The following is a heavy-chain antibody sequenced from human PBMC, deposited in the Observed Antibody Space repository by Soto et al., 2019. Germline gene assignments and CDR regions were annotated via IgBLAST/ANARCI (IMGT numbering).Heavy chain of an antibody. CDR1: GYTFTSYD. V-gene: IGHV1-8*01. D-gene: IGHD1-26*01. J-gene: IGHJ5*02. CDR3: TRTSDQGS. CDR2: INPNNGNT. Sequence: QVQLVQSGAEVKKPGASVKVSCKASGYTFTSYDINWVRQAAGQGLEWMGRINPNNGNTAYAQKFQGRVTMTRNTSISTAYVELNSLRSDDTAIYYCTRTSDQGSWDQGTLVTVSA.